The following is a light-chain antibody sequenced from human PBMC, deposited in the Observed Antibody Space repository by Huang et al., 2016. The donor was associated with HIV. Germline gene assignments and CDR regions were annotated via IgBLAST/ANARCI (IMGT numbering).Light chain of an antibody. V-gene: IGKV3-11*01. Sequence: WYQQRPGQSPRLLLYDTSNRAAGIPTRFSGSGSGTDFTLTISGLESGDLGVFYCQQRSTWPLTFGGGTKVA. CDR3: QQRSTWPLT. CDR2: DTS. J-gene: IGKJ4*01.